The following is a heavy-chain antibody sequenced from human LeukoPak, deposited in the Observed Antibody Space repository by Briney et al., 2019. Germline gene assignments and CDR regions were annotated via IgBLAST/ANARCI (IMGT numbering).Heavy chain of an antibody. V-gene: IGHV4-30-4*01. CDR2: IYYSGST. Sequence: SETLSLTCTVSGGSISSGDYYWSWIRQPPGKGLEWIGYIYYSGSTYYNPSLKSRVTIPVDTSKNQFSLKLSSVTAADTAVYYCARESRSKNYYYYYGMDVWGQGTTVTVSS. J-gene: IGHJ6*02. CDR3: ARESRSKNYYYYYGMDV. D-gene: IGHD1-26*01. CDR1: GGSISSGDYY.